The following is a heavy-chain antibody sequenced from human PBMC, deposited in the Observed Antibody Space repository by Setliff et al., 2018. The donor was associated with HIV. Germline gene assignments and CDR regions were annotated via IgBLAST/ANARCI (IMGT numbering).Heavy chain of an antibody. CDR1: GFTFSSYS. CDR3: ARKLLTRPNYYGMDV. Sequence: GESLRLSCAASGFTFSSYSMNWVRQAPGKGLEWVSSISSSSSYIYYADSVKGRFTISRDNAKNSLYLQMNSLRAEDTAVYYCARKLLTRPNYYGMDVWGQGTTVTVSS. J-gene: IGHJ6*02. V-gene: IGHV3-21*01. CDR2: ISSSSSYI. D-gene: IGHD2-15*01.